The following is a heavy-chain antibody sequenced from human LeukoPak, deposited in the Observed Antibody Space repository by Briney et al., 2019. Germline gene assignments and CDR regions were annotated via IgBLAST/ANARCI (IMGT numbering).Heavy chain of an antibody. V-gene: IGHV3-30*18. CDR3: AKEFNRGLPDY. Sequence: GGSLRLSCTASGFTFSTYGMHWVRQAPGKGLEWVAVISYDGSNEYYADSVKGRFTISRDNSKNTLYLQMSSLRAEDTAVYYCAKEFNRGLPDYWGQGTLVTVPS. D-gene: IGHD2-21*01. J-gene: IGHJ4*02. CDR1: GFTFSTYG. CDR2: ISYDGSNE.